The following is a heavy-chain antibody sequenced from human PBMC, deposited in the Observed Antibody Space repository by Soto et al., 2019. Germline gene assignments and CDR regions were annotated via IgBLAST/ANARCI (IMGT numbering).Heavy chain of an antibody. J-gene: IGHJ5*02. CDR1: GYTFITYG. CDR2: ISAYNGNT. Sequence: ASVKVSCKPSGYTFITYGISWVGQAPGQGLEWMGWISAYNGNTNYAQKFQDRVTMTTDTSASTAYMELRSLRYDDTAVYYCARDLLAASTGWLDPGGQGTQVTVS. V-gene: IGHV1-18*01. CDR3: ARDLLAASTGWLDP. D-gene: IGHD6-13*01.